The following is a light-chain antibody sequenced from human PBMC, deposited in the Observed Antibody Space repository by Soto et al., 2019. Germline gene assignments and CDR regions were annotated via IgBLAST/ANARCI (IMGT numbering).Light chain of an antibody. Sequence: DIQMTQSPSSLSASVGDRVTITCRASQSISSYLNWYQQKPGKAPKLLMYAASSLQSGVPSRFSGSGSGTDFILTISSLQPEDFATYYCQQSYSTPITFGLGTRLEIK. CDR3: QQSYSTPIT. CDR2: AAS. V-gene: IGKV1-39*01. CDR1: QSISSY. J-gene: IGKJ5*01.